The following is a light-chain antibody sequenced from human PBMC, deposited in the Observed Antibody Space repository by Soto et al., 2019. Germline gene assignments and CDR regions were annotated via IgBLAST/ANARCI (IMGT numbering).Light chain of an antibody. CDR2: GAS. J-gene: IGKJ5*01. V-gene: IGKV3-20*01. Sequence: EIVLTQSPGTLSLSPGESATLSCRASQSVSSSYLAWSQQKPGQAPRLLIYGASSRATGIRDRFSGSVSGTDFTLTMSRLEPEDLAVYYGQQDGSSPRSFGQGTRLEIK. CDR1: QSVSSSY. CDR3: QQDGSSPRS.